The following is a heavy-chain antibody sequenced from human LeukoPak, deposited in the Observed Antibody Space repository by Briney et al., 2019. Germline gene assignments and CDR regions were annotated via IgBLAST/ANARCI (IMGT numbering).Heavy chain of an antibody. D-gene: IGHD5-12*01. J-gene: IGHJ4*02. CDR2: IWYDGSNK. Sequence: PGRSLRLSCAASGFTFSSYGMHWVRQAPGKGLEWVAVIWYDGSNKYYADSVKGRFTISRDNSKNTLYLQMNSLRAEDTAVYYCARGGRGYDSLDCWGQGTLVTVSS. CDR3: ARGGRGYDSLDC. CDR1: GFTFSSYG. V-gene: IGHV3-33*01.